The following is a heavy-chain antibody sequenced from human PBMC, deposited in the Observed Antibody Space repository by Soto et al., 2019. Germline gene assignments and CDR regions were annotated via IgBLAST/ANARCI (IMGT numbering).Heavy chain of an antibody. CDR3: ARRIYDSDTGPNFQYYFDS. J-gene: IGHJ4*02. D-gene: IGHD3-22*01. Sequence: GESLKISCKGSGYSFAGYWITWVRQKPGKGLEWMGRIDPSDSQTYYSPSFRGHVTISVTKSITTVFLQWSSLGASDTAMYYCARRIYDSDTGPNFQYYFDSWGQGTPVTVSS. CDR1: GYSFAGYW. V-gene: IGHV5-10-1*01. CDR2: IDPSDSQT.